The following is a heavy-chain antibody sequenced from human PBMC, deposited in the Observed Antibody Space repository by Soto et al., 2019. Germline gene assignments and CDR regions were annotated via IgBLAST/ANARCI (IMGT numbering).Heavy chain of an antibody. CDR2: INPGNGNT. J-gene: IGHJ5*02. CDR1: GYTFTDFA. V-gene: IGHV1-3*01. CDR3: ARDLGGAGIRLDWFDP. D-gene: IGHD3-3*01. Sequence: QVQLVQSGAEVKKPGASVKVSCKASGYTFTDFAMNWVRQAPGQTLEWMGWINPGNGNTKYSQKSQGRVPITRDTSASTAYTELRSLRSEDKAVYYCARDLGGAGIRLDWFDPWGQGTLVTVSS.